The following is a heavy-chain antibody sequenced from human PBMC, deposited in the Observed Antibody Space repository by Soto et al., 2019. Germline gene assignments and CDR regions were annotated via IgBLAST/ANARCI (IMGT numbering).Heavy chain of an antibody. CDR2: VYWNDDK. CDR1: GFSLTTSEVG. D-gene: IGHD3-10*01. J-gene: IGHJ4*02. Sequence: ATLVKPTQNLTLTCSFSGFSLTTSEVGVGWIRQPPGKALEWLALVYWNDDKHYRPSLKSRLTITKDTSKNQVVLIMTNMDPLDTGTYYCAHQGDYRSSITPDFDEWGKGNLVTV. V-gene: IGHV2-5*01. CDR3: AHQGDYRSSITPDFDE.